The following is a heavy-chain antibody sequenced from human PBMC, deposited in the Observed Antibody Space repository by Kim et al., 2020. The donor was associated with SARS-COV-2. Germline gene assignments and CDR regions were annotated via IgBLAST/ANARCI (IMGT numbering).Heavy chain of an antibody. CDR3: ARDSSGVHFWSGYYTGPFYY. J-gene: IGHJ4*02. V-gene: IGHV3-11*06. Sequence: RFTISRDNAKNSLYLQMNSLRAEDTAVYYCARDSSGVHFWSGYYTGPFYYWGQGTLVTVSS. D-gene: IGHD3-3*02.